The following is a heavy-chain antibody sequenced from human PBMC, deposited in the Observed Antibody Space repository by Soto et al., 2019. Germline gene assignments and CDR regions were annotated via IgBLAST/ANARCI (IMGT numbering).Heavy chain of an antibody. J-gene: IGHJ6*02. Sequence: QVQLVQSGAEVKKPGASVKVSCKASGYTFINYYMHWVRQAPGQGLEWMGIINPSGGSTTYAQKFQGRVTMTRDTSTSTVYMELSSLRSEATAVYYFARLSGGVWGQGTTVTVSS. CDR2: INPSGGST. CDR1: GYTFINYY. D-gene: IGHD3-16*01. V-gene: IGHV1-46*01. CDR3: ARLSGGV.